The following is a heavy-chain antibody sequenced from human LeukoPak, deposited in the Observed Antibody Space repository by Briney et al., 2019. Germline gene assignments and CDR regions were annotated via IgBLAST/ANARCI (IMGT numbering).Heavy chain of an antibody. J-gene: IGHJ4*02. V-gene: IGHV4-59*11. CDR3: ARGGHYGLDY. CDR1: GGSISGHY. CDR2: IYNSDSGST. Sequence: SETLSLTCIVSGGSISGHYWSWIRQHPGIGLEWIGYIYNSDSGSTNYNPSLKSRVTISVDTSKNQFSLKLSSVTAADTAVYYCARGGHYGLDYWGQGTLVTVSS. D-gene: IGHD3-10*01.